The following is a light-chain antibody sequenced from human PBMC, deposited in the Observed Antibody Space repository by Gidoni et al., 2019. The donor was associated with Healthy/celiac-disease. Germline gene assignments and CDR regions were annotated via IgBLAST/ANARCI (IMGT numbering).Light chain of an antibody. Sequence: EIVLTQSPATLSLSPGERATLSCRASQSVSSYLAWYQQKPVQAPRPLIYDASNRATGIPARFSGSGSGTDFTLTISSLEPEDFAVYYCQQRSNWPLTFXGXTKVEIK. CDR2: DAS. CDR3: QQRSNWPLT. J-gene: IGKJ4*01. CDR1: QSVSSY. V-gene: IGKV3-11*01.